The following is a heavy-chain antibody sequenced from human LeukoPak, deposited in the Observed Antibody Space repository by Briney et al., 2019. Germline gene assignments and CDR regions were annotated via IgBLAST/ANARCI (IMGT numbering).Heavy chain of an antibody. J-gene: IGHJ4*02. CDR2: ISDSGGNS. CDR3: AKRVDYSSSSGGYFDY. D-gene: IGHD6-6*01. V-gene: IGHV3-23*01. CDR1: GFIFSDFV. Sequence: PGGSLRLSCAGSGFIFSDFVMSWVRQAPGKGLEWVSAISDSGGNSYYADSVKGRFTISRDNSKNTLFLQMNSVRAEDTAVYYCAKRVDYSSSSGGYFDYWGQGTLVTVSS.